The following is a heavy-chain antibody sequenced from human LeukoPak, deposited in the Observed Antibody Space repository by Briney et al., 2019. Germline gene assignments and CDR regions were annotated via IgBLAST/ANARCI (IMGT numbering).Heavy chain of an antibody. CDR3: ARVVQDYYDSSGYRDAFDI. V-gene: IGHV7-4-1*02. J-gene: IGHJ3*02. Sequence: ASVKVSCKASGYTFTSYAMNWVRQAPGQGLEWMGWINTNTGNPTYAQGFTGRFVFSLDTSVSTAYLQISSLKAEDTAVYYCARVVQDYYDSSGYRDAFDIWGQGTMVTVSS. CDR1: GYTFTSYA. CDR2: INTNTGNP. D-gene: IGHD3-22*01.